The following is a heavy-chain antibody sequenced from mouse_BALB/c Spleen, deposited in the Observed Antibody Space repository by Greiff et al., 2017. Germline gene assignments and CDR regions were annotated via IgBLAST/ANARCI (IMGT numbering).Heavy chain of an antibody. CDR1: GFTFSSYY. CDR3: ARDDRPNAMDY. J-gene: IGHJ4*01. D-gene: IGHD2-14*01. Sequence: EVHLVESGGGLVKLGGSLKLSCAASGFTFSSYYMSWVRQTPEKRLEWVAYISNGGGSTYYPDTVKGRFTISRDNAKNTLYLQMSSLKSEDTAMYYCARDDRPNAMDYWGQGTSVTVSS. CDR2: ISNGGGST. V-gene: IGHV5-12-2*01.